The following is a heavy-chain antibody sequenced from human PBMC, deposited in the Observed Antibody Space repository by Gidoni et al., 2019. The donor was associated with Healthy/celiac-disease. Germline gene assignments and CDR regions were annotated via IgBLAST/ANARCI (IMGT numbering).Heavy chain of an antibody. V-gene: IGHV4-34*01. CDR1: GASFRGYS. D-gene: IGHD3-3*01. CDR3: ARGSQRRSGYYRPPADPYYFDY. J-gene: IGHJ4*02. CDR2: INHSGST. Sequence: QVQLQQWGAGLLKPSETLSLTCAVSGASFRGYSWSWIRQPPGKGLEWIGEINHSGSTNYNPSLKSRVTISVDTSKNQFSLKLSSVTAADTAVYYCARGSQRRSGYYRPPADPYYFDYWGQGTLVTVSS.